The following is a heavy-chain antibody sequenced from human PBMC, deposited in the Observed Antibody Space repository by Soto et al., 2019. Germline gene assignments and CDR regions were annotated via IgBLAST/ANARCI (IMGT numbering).Heavy chain of an antibody. Sequence: PGESLKISCKGSGYSFTSYWIGWVRQMPGKGLEWMGIIYPGDSDTRYSPSFQGQVTISADKSISTAYLQWSSLKASDTAMYYCARHSPGLGYCSGGSCYSDLYYYGMDVWGQGTTVTV. J-gene: IGHJ6*02. CDR1: GYSFTSYW. CDR3: ARHSPGLGYCSGGSCYSDLYYYGMDV. D-gene: IGHD2-15*01. V-gene: IGHV5-51*01. CDR2: IYPGDSDT.